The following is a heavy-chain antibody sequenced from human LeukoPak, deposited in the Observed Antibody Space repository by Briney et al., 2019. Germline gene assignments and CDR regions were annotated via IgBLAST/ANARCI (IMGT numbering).Heavy chain of an antibody. D-gene: IGHD3-9*01. V-gene: IGHV1-18*01. CDR3: ARNRYYDILTGSRDFDY. Sequence: GASVETICKASSNTLTSYGISLGGHGPGQRLEWMGWISAYNGNTNYAQKLQGRVTMTTDTSTSTAYMELRSLRSDDTAVYYCARNRYYDILTGSRDFDYWGQGTLVTVSS. J-gene: IGHJ4*02. CDR2: ISAYNGNT. CDR1: SNTLTSYG.